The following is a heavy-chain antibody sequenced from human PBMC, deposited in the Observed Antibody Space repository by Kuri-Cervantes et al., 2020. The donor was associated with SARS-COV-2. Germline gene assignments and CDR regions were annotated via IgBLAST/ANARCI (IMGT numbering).Heavy chain of an antibody. D-gene: IGHD3-3*01. CDR1: GFTFSSYS. V-gene: IGHV3-15*01. CDR3: TTDWGFLVWLSYDY. Sequence: GGSLRLSCAASGFTFSSYSMNWVRQAPGKGLEWVGRIKSKTDGGTTDYAAPVKGRFTISRDDSKNTLYLQMNSLKTADTAVYYCTTDWGFLVWLSYDYWGQGTLVTVSS. CDR2: IKSKTDGGTT. J-gene: IGHJ4*02.